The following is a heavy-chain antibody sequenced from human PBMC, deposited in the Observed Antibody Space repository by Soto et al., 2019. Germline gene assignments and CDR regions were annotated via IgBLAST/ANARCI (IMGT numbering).Heavy chain of an antibody. Sequence: QVQLVESGGGVVQPGGSLRLSCAASGFTFSYYGFHWVRRAPGKGLEWVAVMHTGGNEKYYVDSVKGRFIVSRDDSRNMVYLEMSGLRAEDTAEYFCARDADTTGHYSHFDLWGRGALVAVS. CDR3: ARDADTTGHYSHFDL. V-gene: IGHV3-33*08. J-gene: IGHJ4*02. CDR1: GFTFSYYG. CDR2: MHTGGNEK. D-gene: IGHD3-9*01.